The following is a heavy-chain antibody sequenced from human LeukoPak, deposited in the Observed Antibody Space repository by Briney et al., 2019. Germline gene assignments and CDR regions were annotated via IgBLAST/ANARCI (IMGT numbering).Heavy chain of an antibody. D-gene: IGHD1-26*01. CDR3: ARDPGGCSGSSRFDP. CDR1: GFTVSSDY. V-gene: IGHV3-66*01. J-gene: IGHJ5*02. Sequence: GGSLRLACAASGFTVSSDYMSWVRQAPGKGLEWVSIIYSGGSTYYADSVKGRFNISRDNSKNTLYLQMRSLRAEDTAVYYCARDPGGCSGSSRFDPWGQGTLVTVSS. CDR2: IYSGGST.